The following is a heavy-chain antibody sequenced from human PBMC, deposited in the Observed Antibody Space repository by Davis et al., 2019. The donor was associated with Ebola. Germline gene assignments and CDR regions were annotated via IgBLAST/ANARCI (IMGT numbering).Heavy chain of an antibody. CDR3: ARDGGFGELLYQYFDY. V-gene: IGHV3-30-3*01. Sequence: PGGSLRLSCAASGFTFSSYAMHWVRQAPGKGLEWVAVISYDGSNKYYADSVKGRFTISRDNSKNTLYLQMNSLRAEDTAVYYCARDGGFGELLYQYFDYWGQGTLVTVSS. J-gene: IGHJ4*02. CDR1: GFTFSSYA. D-gene: IGHD3-10*01. CDR2: ISYDGSNK.